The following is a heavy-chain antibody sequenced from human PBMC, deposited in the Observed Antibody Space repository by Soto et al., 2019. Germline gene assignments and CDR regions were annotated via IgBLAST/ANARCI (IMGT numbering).Heavy chain of an antibody. D-gene: IGHD4-4*01. Sequence: GESLKISCKASGYSFPGYWIGWVRQMPGKGLEWMGIIYPDNSNTRYSPSFQGQVTISADKSISTAYLQWSSLKASDTAMYYCARQAATVTTVPLLYFDPWGQGTLVNVSS. CDR1: GYSFPGYW. CDR3: ARQAATVTTVPLLYFDP. J-gene: IGHJ5*02. CDR2: IYPDNSNT. V-gene: IGHV5-51*01.